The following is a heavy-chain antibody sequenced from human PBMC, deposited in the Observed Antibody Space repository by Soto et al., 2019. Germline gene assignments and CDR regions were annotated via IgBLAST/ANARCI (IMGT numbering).Heavy chain of an antibody. J-gene: IGHJ4*02. CDR1: GFTFRTSA. V-gene: IGHV3-23*01. D-gene: IGHD6-19*01. Sequence: EVQLLESGGGLVQPGGSLRLSCAASGFTFRTSAMSWVRQAPGKGLEWVSAINFSGTSTYYADSVKGRFTISRDNSKNTLYLQMNSLRAEDTAVYYCAKDTVGVAVAGSTFDNWGQGPLVTVAS. CDR2: INFSGTST. CDR3: AKDTVGVAVAGSTFDN.